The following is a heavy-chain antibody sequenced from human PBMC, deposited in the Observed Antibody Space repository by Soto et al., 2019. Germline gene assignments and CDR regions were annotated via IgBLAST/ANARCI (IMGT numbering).Heavy chain of an antibody. V-gene: IGHV3-23*01. Sequence: GGSLILSCAASGFTFTWYSMSWVRQAPGKGLEWVSHISASGDTTYYADSVKGRFTISRDNSKNTLYLQMNSLRAEDTAVYYCARDLTSRHYYYYYGMDVWGQGTTVTVSS. D-gene: IGHD3-9*01. J-gene: IGHJ6*02. CDR3: ARDLTSRHYYYYYGMDV. CDR1: GFTFTWYS. CDR2: ISASGDTT.